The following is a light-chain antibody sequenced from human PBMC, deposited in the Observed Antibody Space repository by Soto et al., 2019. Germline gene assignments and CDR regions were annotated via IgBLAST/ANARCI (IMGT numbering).Light chain of an antibody. Sequence: DIQMTQSPSSLSASVGDRVTITCRASQGIRQYLAWYQKKPGKVPKLLIYAASTLQSGVPSRFSGSGSGTDFTLTISSLHPEDVETSYCYKYNSAPTWTFGQGTKVEIK. CDR2: AAS. J-gene: IGKJ1*01. CDR3: YKYNSAPTWT. CDR1: QGIRQY. V-gene: IGKV1-27*01.